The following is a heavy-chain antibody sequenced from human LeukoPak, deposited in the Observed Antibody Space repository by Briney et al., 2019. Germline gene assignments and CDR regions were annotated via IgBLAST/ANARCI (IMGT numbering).Heavy chain of an antibody. Sequence: ASVKVSCKASGYTFTSYYMHWVRQAPGQGLEWMGIINPSGGSTSYAQKFQGRVTMTRDTSTSTVYMELSSLRSEDTAVYYCARVIDCSSTSCYAGGYAFDIWGQGTMVTVSS. D-gene: IGHD2-2*01. CDR2: INPSGGST. CDR1: GYTFTSYY. J-gene: IGHJ3*02. V-gene: IGHV1-46*01. CDR3: ARVIDCSSTSCYAGGYAFDI.